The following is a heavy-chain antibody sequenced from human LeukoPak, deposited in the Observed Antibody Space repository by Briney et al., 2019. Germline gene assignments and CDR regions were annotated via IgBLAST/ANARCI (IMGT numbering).Heavy chain of an antibody. D-gene: IGHD3-10*01. J-gene: IGHJ4*02. Sequence: GGPLRLSSAASGFTFSSYAMSWVRQAPGKGLEWVSAISGSGGSTYYADSVNGRVTISRDKSKNTRYLQMNSLRAEDTAVYYRAIMVRGPFDYWGQGTLVTVSS. CDR1: GFTFSSYA. V-gene: IGHV3-23*01. CDR3: AIMVRGPFDY. CDR2: ISGSGGST.